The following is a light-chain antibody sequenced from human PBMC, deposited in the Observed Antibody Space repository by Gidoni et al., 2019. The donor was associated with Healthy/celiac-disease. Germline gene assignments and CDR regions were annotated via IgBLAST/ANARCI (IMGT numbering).Light chain of an antibody. V-gene: IGKV3-20*01. CDR1: QSVSSSY. CDR2: GAS. CDR3: QQYGSSPTWT. J-gene: IGKJ1*01. Sequence: IVLTQSPGTLSLSPGERATLSCRASQSVSSSYLAWYQQKPGQAPRLLIYGASSSATGIPDRFSGSGSGTDFTLTISRLEPEDFAVYYCQQYGSSPTWTFXXXTKVEIK.